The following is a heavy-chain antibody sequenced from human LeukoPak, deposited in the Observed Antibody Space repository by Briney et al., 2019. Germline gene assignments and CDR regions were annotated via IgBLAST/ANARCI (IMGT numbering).Heavy chain of an antibody. CDR1: GYTFTSYD. J-gene: IGHJ4*02. D-gene: IGHD3-3*01. V-gene: IGHV1-8*01. Sequence: ASVKVSCKASGYTFTSYDINWVRQATGQGLEWMGWMNPNSGNTGHAQKFQGRVTMTRNTSISTAYMELSSLRSEDTAVYYCARFPNYDFWSGYYSADYWGQGTLVTVSS. CDR2: MNPNSGNT. CDR3: ARFPNYDFWSGYYSADY.